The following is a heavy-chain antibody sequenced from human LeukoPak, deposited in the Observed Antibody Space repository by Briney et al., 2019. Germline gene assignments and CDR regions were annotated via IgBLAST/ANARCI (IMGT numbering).Heavy chain of an antibody. D-gene: IGHD2-2*01. CDR2: ISGNGGVI. V-gene: IGHV3-11*04. CDR3: ARDIKGQYQDAFDI. Sequence: GGSLRLSCAASGFTFSDNYMTWVRQAPGKGLEWLSYISGNGGVIQYADSVKGRFTISRGHAKNSVYLQMNSLRAEDTAVYYCARDIKGQYQDAFDIWGQGTMVTVSS. J-gene: IGHJ3*02. CDR1: GFTFSDNY.